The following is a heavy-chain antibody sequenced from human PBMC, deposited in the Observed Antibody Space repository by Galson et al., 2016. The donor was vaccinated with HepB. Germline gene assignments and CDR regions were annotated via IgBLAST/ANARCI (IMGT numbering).Heavy chain of an antibody. CDR2: IGGRGAKT. J-gene: IGHJ4*02. V-gene: IGHV3-23*01. Sequence: SLRLSCAASGFTFSTYAMSWVRQAPGQGLEWVSGIGGRGAKTYYADSVKGRFTISRDNSNNTVYLQMNSLSREDTAVYYCARGPPADVNIESTKGVDYWGQGTLVTVSS. D-gene: IGHD5/OR15-5a*01. CDR1: GFTFSTYA. CDR3: ARGPPADVNIESTKGVDY.